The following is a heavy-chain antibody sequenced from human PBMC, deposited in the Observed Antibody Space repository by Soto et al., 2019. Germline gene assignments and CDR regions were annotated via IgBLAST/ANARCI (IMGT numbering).Heavy chain of an antibody. CDR1: GDSFSKYT. CDR2: IIPRFGTT. Sequence: QVQLVQSGAEVKKPGSSVRVSCKASGDSFSKYTVNWVRQAPRQGLEWMGGIIPRFGTTNYAPTLQGRVTITADQSMNTVYMDLRSLKSDDTAVYYCAREVVTETTWGSFDSWGQGTLVTVSS. D-gene: IGHD2-21*02. J-gene: IGHJ4*02. V-gene: IGHV1-69*01. CDR3: AREVVTETTWGSFDS.